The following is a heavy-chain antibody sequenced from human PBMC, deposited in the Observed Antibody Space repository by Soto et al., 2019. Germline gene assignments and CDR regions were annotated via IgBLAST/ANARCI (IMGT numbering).Heavy chain of an antibody. J-gene: IGHJ3*02. CDR1: GGSISSGGYS. CDR2: IYHSGST. Sequence: SETLSLTCAVSGGSISSGGYSWSWIRQPPGKGLEWIGYIYHSGSTYYNPSPKSRVTISVDRSKNQFSLKLSSVTAADTAVYYCARAGRAYCGGDCYSDAFDIWGQGTMVTVSS. CDR3: ARAGRAYCGGDCYSDAFDI. V-gene: IGHV4-30-2*01. D-gene: IGHD2-21*02.